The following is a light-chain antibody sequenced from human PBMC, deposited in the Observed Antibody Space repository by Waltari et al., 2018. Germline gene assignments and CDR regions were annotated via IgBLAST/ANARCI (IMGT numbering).Light chain of an antibody. V-gene: IGKV3-11*01. CDR3: QQRTNGPPAYT. Sequence: DIVLTQSPATLSLSQGETATLSCRTIQSDSSQLAWYQQKPGQAPRLLIYDASNSATGIPARFSGSGSGTDFTLTISNLEPEDFAVYYCQQRTNGPPAYTFGQGTKLDIK. CDR2: DAS. J-gene: IGKJ2*01. CDR1: QSDSSQ.